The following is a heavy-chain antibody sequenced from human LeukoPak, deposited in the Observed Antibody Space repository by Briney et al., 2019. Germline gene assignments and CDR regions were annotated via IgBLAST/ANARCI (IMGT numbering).Heavy chain of an antibody. V-gene: IGHV4-30-4*01. CDR2: IYYSGST. Sequence: SETLSLTCTVSGGSISSGGYYWSWIRQPPGEGLEWIGYIYYSGSTYYHPSLKSRVTISLDTSKNQFSLKLSSVTAADTAVYYCARVTTVTTSFHFDYWGQGALVTVSS. D-gene: IGHD4-17*01. CDR1: GGSISSGGYY. CDR3: ARVTTVTTSFHFDY. J-gene: IGHJ4*02.